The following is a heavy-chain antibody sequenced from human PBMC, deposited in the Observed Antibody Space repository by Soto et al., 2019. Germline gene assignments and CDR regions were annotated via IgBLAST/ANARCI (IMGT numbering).Heavy chain of an antibody. D-gene: IGHD6-13*01. CDR3: ARIAAAEDYYYGMDV. Sequence: ASVKVSCKASGYTFTSYGISWVRQAPGQGLEWMGWISAYNGNTNYAQKLQGRVTMTTDTSTSTAYMELRSLRSDDTAVYYCARIAAAEDYYYGMDVWGQGTTVTVS. CDR2: ISAYNGNT. CDR1: GYTFTSYG. V-gene: IGHV1-18*01. J-gene: IGHJ6*02.